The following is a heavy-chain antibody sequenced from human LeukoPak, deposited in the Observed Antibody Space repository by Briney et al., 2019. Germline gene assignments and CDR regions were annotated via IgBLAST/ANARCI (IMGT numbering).Heavy chain of an antibody. D-gene: IGHD3-16*02. Sequence: GGSLRLSCAASGFTFSSYEMNWVRQAPGKGLEWVSYTSSSGSTIYYADSVKGRFTISRDNAKNSLYLQMNSLRAEDTAVYYCARDFYDYVWGSYRSFLDYWGQGTLVTSPQ. V-gene: IGHV3-48*03. CDR3: ARDFYDYVWGSYRSFLDY. J-gene: IGHJ4*02. CDR1: GFTFSSYE. CDR2: TSSSGSTI.